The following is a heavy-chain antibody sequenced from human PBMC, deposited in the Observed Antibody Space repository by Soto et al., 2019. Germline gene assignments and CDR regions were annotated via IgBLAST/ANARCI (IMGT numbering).Heavy chain of an antibody. D-gene: IGHD6-13*01. CDR2: INGGNGGT. J-gene: IGHJ4*02. CDR1: GYTFTANA. CDR3: TRRSAWYGIDY. V-gene: IGHV1-3*01. Sequence: QVQLVQSGAEVKKPGASVKVSCKASGYTFTANAVHWVRQAPGQRLEWLGWINGGNGGTKYSQKFQGRVTLTRDTPASTSYMELDSLTSEDTAVYDCTRRSAWYGIDYWGQGPLVTVSA.